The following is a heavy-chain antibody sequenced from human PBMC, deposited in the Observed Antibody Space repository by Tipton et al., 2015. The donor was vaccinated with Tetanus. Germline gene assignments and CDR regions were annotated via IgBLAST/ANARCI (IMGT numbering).Heavy chain of an antibody. J-gene: IGHJ4*02. CDR2: INHRGGT. CDR1: GGSFSGNY. V-gene: IGHV4-34*01. CDR3: ARADYNLSRKGPFDS. Sequence: TLSLTCGVSGGSFSGNYWSWIRQPPGKGLEWIGEINHRGGTMYNPSLKSRVTISGDTSKNQFSLKLTSVTAADTAVYYCARADYNLSRKGPFDSWGQGTLVLVSS. D-gene: IGHD3-10*01.